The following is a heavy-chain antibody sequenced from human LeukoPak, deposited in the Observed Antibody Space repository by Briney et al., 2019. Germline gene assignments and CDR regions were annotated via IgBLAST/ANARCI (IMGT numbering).Heavy chain of an antibody. J-gene: IGHJ3*02. D-gene: IGHD3-9*01. CDR3: ARDYDILTGYQTGGAFDI. CDR1: GYNFTSYG. Sequence: ASVKVSCKASGYNFTSYGISWVRQAPGQGLEWMGWISAYNGNTNYAQKLQGRVTMTTDTSTSTAYMELRSLRSDDTAVYYCARDYDILTGYQTGGAFDIWGQGTMVTVSS. V-gene: IGHV1-18*04. CDR2: ISAYNGNT.